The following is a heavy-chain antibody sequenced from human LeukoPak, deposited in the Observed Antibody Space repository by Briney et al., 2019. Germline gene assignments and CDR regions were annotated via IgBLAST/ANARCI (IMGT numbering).Heavy chain of an antibody. CDR2: IIPIFGTA. D-gene: IGHD3-22*01. CDR1: GGTFSSYA. Sequence: ASVKVSCKASGGTFSSYAISWVRQAPGQGLEWMGGIIPIFGTANYAQKFQGRVTITTDESTSTAYMELSSLRSEDTAVYYCARGQGKWEYYYDSSGPFDYWGQGTLVTVSS. CDR3: ARGQGKWEYYYDSSGPFDY. J-gene: IGHJ4*02. V-gene: IGHV1-69*05.